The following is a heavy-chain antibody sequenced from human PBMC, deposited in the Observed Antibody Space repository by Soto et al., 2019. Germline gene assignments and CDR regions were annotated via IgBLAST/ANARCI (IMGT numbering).Heavy chain of an antibody. CDR1: GYSFTSYW. CDR3: ARQSAKYYYGSGRFDP. CDR2: IDPSDSYT. D-gene: IGHD3-10*01. J-gene: IGHJ5*02. V-gene: IGHV5-10-1*01. Sequence: GEPLKICCKGSGYSFTSYWISWVRQMTGKGLEWMGRIDPSDSYTNYSPSFQGHVTISADKSISTAYLQWSSLKASDTAVYYCARQSAKYYYGSGRFDPWGQGTLVTVSS.